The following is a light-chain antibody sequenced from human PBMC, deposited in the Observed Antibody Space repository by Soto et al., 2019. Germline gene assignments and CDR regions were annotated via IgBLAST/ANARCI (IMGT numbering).Light chain of an antibody. CDR2: WAS. V-gene: IGKV4-1*01. Sequence: DIVMTQSPDSLAVSLGERATINCKSSQNILYSSNNKNYLAWYQQKPGQPHKLLIYWASTRESGVPDRFSGSGSGTDFTLTISSLQAEDVAVYYCQQYYGSSGTFGQGTKVEIK. J-gene: IGKJ1*01. CDR3: QQYYGSSGT. CDR1: QNILYSSNNKNY.